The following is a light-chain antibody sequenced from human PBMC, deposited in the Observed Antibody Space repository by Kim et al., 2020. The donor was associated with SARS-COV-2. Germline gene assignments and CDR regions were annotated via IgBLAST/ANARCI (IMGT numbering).Light chain of an antibody. CDR1: HDLSTY. V-gene: IGKV1-39*01. CDR3: QQSYSTPWT. J-gene: IGKJ1*01. Sequence: ASLGDTVTITCRASHDLSTYLNWYQQKPGKAPKLLIYTTSHLQSGVPSRFSGSGSGTDFTLTINSLQPDDFATYCCQQSYSTPWTFGQGTKVEIK. CDR2: TTS.